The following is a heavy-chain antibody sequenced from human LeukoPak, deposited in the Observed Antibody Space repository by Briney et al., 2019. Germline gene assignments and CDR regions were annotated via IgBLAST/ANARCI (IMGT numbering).Heavy chain of an antibody. V-gene: IGHV3-23*01. CDR2: ISGSRGTT. CDR3: AKRDSAAAVLDY. D-gene: IGHD6-13*01. Sequence: PGGSLRLSCAASGFTFSSYALSWVRQAPGEGLEWVSAISGSRGTTYYADSVKGRFTISRDNSKNTLYLQMNSLRAEDTAVYYCAKRDSAAAVLDYWGQGTLVTVSS. CDR1: GFTFSSYA. J-gene: IGHJ4*02.